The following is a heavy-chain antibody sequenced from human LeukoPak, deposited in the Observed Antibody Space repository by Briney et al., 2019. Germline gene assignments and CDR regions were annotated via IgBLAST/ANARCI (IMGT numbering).Heavy chain of an antibody. D-gene: IGHD4-23*01. CDR1: GFTFSSYA. CDR3: AGGGTTVVTPAGN. Sequence: GGSLRLSCAASGFTFSSYAVHWVRQAPGKGLEWVAVISYDGSNKFYADSVKGRFTISRDNSKNTLFLQVNSQRAEDTAVYYCAGGGTTVVTPAGNWGQGTLVTVSS. V-gene: IGHV3-30-3*01. CDR2: ISYDGSNK. J-gene: IGHJ4*02.